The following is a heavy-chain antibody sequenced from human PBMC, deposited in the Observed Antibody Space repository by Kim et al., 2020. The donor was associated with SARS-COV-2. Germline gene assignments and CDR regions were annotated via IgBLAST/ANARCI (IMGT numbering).Heavy chain of an antibody. CDR2: ISSSGSTI. D-gene: IGHD5-18*01. V-gene: IGHV3-48*03. Sequence: GGSLRLSCAASGFTFSSYEMNWVRQAPGKGLEWVSYISSSGSTIYYADSVKGRFTISRDNAKNSLYLQMNSLRAEDTAVYYCARDSGYSYGWSYWGQGTLVTVSS. CDR3: ARDSGYSYGWSY. J-gene: IGHJ4*02. CDR1: GFTFSSYE.